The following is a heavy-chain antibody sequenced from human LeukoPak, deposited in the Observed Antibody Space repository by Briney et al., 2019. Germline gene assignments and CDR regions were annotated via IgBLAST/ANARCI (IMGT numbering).Heavy chain of an antibody. CDR1: GFTFSSYG. CDR2: ISYDGSNK. Sequence: GGSLRLSCAASGFTFSSYGMHWVRQAPGKGLEWVAVISYDGSNKYYADSVKGRFTISRDNSKNTLYLQMNSLRAEDTAVYYCAKLIGSGEFDYWGQGTLVTVSS. CDR3: AKLIGSGEFDY. J-gene: IGHJ4*02. V-gene: IGHV3-30*18. D-gene: IGHD6-19*01.